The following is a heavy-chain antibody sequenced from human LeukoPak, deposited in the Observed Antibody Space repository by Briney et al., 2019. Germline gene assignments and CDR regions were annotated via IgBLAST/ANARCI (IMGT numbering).Heavy chain of an antibody. Sequence: GGSLRLSCAASGFTLSSYIMRWGRQAPGKGLEWVSSISSSGSYIYYADSVKGPFPISRDNANNSLYLQMNSLRAEDTAVYYCARGGAMVRGVSPLDYWGQGTLVTVSS. V-gene: IGHV3-21*01. D-gene: IGHD3-10*01. J-gene: IGHJ4*02. CDR2: ISSSGSYI. CDR3: ARGGAMVRGVSPLDY. CDR1: GFTLSSYI.